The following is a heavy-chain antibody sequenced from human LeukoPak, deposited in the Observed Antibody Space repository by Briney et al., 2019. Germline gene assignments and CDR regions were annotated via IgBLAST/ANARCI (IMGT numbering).Heavy chain of an antibody. J-gene: IGHJ4*02. CDR2: ISTSGGTT. CDR1: GFTFGSYA. V-gene: IGHV3-23*01. Sequence: GGSLRLSCAASGFTFGSYAMGWVRQAPGKGREWVSGISTSGGTTSYAESVKGRFTVSRDNPRNTLYMDVNSLRDEDTAVYYCAVMHRYYDGSGYWVQWGQGTLVTVSS. CDR3: AVMHRYYDGSGYWVQ. D-gene: IGHD3-22*01.